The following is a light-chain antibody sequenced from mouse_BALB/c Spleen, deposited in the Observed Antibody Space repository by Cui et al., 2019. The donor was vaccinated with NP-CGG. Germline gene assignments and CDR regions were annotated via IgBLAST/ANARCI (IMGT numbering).Light chain of an antibody. J-gene: IGLJ1*01. CDR1: TGAVTTSNY. CDR3: ALWYSNHWV. CDR2: GTK. V-gene: IGLV1*01. Sequence: AVVPQESALTTSPGETVTLTCRSSTGAVTTSNYANWVQERPDHLFSGLIGGTKNRAPGVPARFSGSLIGDKAALTITGAQTEDEAMYFCALWYSNHWVFGGGTKLTVL.